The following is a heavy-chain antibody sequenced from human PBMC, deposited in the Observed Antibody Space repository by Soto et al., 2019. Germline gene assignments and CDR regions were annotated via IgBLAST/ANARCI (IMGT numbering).Heavy chain of an antibody. CDR3: ARNDSGSRNFDY. CDR2: ISDSGRT. CDR1: GGSVRSGSYY. D-gene: IGHD3-10*01. V-gene: IGHV4-31*03. J-gene: IGHJ4*02. Sequence: NLSLTCSVSGGSVRSGSYYWSWIRQHPRKGLEWIGYISDSGRTYYNPSLKSRVTISEDTSKNQFSLKLRFVTAADTAVYYCARNDSGSRNFDYWGPGTLVTVSS.